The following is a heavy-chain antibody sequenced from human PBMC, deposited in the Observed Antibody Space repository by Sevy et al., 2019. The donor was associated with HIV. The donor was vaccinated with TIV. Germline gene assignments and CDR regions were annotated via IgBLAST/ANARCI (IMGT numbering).Heavy chain of an antibody. V-gene: IGHV1-2*02. CDR2: INPNSGGT. D-gene: IGHD4-17*01. J-gene: IGHJ3*02. CDR3: ARGGRYGGNSDALDI. CDR1: GYTFTGYY. Sequence: ASVKVSCKASGYTFTGYYMHWVRQAPGQGLEWMGWINPNSGGTNYAQKFQGRVTMTRDTSISTAYMELSRLRSDDTAVYYCARGGRYGGNSDALDIWGQGTMVTVSS.